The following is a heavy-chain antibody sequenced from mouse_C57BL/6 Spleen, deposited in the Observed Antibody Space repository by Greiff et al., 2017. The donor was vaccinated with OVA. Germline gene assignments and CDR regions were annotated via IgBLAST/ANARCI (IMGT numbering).Heavy chain of an antibody. J-gene: IGHJ1*03. CDR2: INPNYGTT. CDR3: ARLGTTVKGYFDV. Sequence: VQLQQSGPELVKPGASAKISCKASGYSFTDYNMNWVKQSNGKSLEWIGVINPNYGTTSYNQKLKGKATLTVDQSSSTAYMQLNSLTSEDSAVYDCARLGTTVKGYFDVWGTGTTVTVSS. CDR1: GYSFTDYN. D-gene: IGHD1-1*01. V-gene: IGHV1-39*01.